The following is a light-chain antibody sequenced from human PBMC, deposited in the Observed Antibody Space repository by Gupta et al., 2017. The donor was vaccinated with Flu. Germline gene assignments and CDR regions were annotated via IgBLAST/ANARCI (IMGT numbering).Light chain of an antibody. V-gene: IGKV3-11*01. CDR2: DAS. J-gene: IGKJ2*01. CDR1: QSIIIY. Sequence: EIVLTQSPATLSLSPGESATLSCRASQSIIIYLGWYQQKPGQAPRLLIYDASKRATGIPARFIGSRSGTDYTLIIISLQPEDALVNYCQQHDNSRPRTFGEGTKVEI. CDR3: QQHDNSRPRT.